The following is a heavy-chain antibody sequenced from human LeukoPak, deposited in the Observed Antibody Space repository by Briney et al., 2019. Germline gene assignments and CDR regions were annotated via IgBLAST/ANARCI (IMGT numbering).Heavy chain of an antibody. CDR1: GFSFGRYS. D-gene: IGHD6-19*01. V-gene: IGHV3-21*01. CDR2: ISGGSSFT. Sequence: GGSLRLSCAASGFSFGRYSMNWVRQAPGKVLEWVSYISGGSSFTYYVDSVKGRFTISRDNAKNSLYLQMNSLRAEDTAVYYCARDLEYSSGPNYWGQGTRVTVSS. CDR3: ARDLEYSSGPNY. J-gene: IGHJ4*02.